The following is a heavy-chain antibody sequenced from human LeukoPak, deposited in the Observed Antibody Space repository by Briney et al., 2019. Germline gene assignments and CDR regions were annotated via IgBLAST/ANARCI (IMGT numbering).Heavy chain of an antibody. CDR3: ARDRGGAFDI. CDR1: GYTFTTYG. Sequence: ASVTVSSKASGYTFTTYGISWVRHAPGQGLGWMGWISAYNGNTHYAQKLQSRVTLTTDTSPRTAYMEQRTLRSADTAVYFCARDRGGAFDIWGQGTMVTVSS. V-gene: IGHV1-18*01. J-gene: IGHJ3*02. CDR2: ISAYNGNT. D-gene: IGHD3-16*01.